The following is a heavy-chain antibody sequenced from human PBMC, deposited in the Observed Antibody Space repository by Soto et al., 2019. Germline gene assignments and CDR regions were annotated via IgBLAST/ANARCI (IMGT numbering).Heavy chain of an antibody. Sequence: QVQLQESGPGLVKPSETLSLTCTVSGGSISNYYWSWVRQPPGKGLEWIGYIYDSGSTNYNPSLKSRVTISVDTSKNQFSLRLTSVTAADTAVYYCAAAPRYWGQGTLLTVSS. D-gene: IGHD2-15*01. V-gene: IGHV4-59*01. J-gene: IGHJ4*02. CDR3: AAAPRY. CDR1: GGSISNYY. CDR2: IYDSGST.